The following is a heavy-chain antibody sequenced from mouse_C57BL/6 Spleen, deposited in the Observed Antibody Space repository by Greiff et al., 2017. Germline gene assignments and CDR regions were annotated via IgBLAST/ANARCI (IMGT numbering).Heavy chain of an antibody. D-gene: IGHD2-4*01. Sequence: QVQLQQPGAELVKPGASVKLSCKASGYTFTSYWMHWVKQRPGQGLEWIGMIHPNSGSTNYNEKFKSKATLTVDKSSSTAYMQLSSLTSEDSAVYYCRIYYDCDDLYAMDYWGQGTSVTVSS. CDR2: IHPNSGST. CDR3: RIYYDCDDLYAMDY. V-gene: IGHV1-64*01. J-gene: IGHJ4*01. CDR1: GYTFTSYW.